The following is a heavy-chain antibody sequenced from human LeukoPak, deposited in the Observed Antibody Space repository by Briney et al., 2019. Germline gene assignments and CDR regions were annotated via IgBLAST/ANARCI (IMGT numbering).Heavy chain of an antibody. CDR1: GYTFTGYY. Sequence: ASVKVSCKASGYTFTGYYMHWVRQAPGQGLEWMGWINPNSGGTNYAQKFQGRVTMTRDTSISTAYMELSRLRSDDTAVYYCARAGITTALLADYWGQGTPVTVSS. J-gene: IGHJ4*02. CDR3: ARAGITTALLADY. V-gene: IGHV1-2*02. D-gene: IGHD3-10*01. CDR2: INPNSGGT.